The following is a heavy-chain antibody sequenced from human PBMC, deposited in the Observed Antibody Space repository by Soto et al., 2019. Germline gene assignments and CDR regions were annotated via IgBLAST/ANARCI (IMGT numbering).Heavy chain of an antibody. J-gene: IGHJ4*02. D-gene: IGHD3-9*01. CDR3: VKEEESYYDILTGYYKGPFDY. V-gene: IGHV3-64*01. Sequence: GGSLRLSCAASGFTFSSYAMHWVRQAPGKGLEYVSAISSNGGSTYYANTVKGRFTISRDNSKNTLYLQMSRLRAEDTNVYYSVKEEESYYDILTGYYKGPFDYWGQGTLVTVSS. CDR1: GFTFSSYA. CDR2: ISSNGGST.